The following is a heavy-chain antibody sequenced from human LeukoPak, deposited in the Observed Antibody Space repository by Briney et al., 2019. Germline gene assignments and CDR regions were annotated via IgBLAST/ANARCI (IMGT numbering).Heavy chain of an antibody. CDR2: ISFSSTTI. J-gene: IGHJ4*02. CDR1: GFSFDTYS. D-gene: IGHD4-17*01. V-gene: IGHV3-48*04. CDR3: ARVPHDYSEYVAY. Sequence: GGSLRLSCAASGFSFDTYSMNWFRQAPGKGLEWVAYISFSSTTIFYADFVKGRFTISRDNAQNSLYLQMSSLRAEDTAVYYCARVPHDYSEYVAYWGQGTLVTVSS.